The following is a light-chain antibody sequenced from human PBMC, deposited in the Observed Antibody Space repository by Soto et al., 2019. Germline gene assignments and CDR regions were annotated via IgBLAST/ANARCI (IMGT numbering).Light chain of an antibody. CDR1: QSVSSSY. Sequence: ESVLTPVPGAPSFSPREKTTPSCRASQSVSSSYLAWYQQKPGQAPRLLIYGASSRATGIPDRFSGSGSGTDFTLTISRLEPEDFAVYYCQQRRKFGQGTK. V-gene: IGKV3-20*01. CDR2: GAS. CDR3: QQRRK. J-gene: IGKJ1*01.